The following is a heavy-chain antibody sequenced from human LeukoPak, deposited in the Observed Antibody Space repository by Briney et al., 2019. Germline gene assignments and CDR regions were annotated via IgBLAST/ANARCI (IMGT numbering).Heavy chain of an antibody. Sequence: GGSLRLSCAASGFTFDDYAMHWVRQAPGKGLEWVSAISGSGGSTYYADSVKGRFTISRDNSKNTLYLQMNSLRAEDTAVYYCAKAEPSVYYDFWSGYSSYCYYYYMDVWGKGTTVTVSS. D-gene: IGHD3-3*01. CDR1: GFTFDDYA. V-gene: IGHV3-23*01. CDR2: ISGSGGST. CDR3: AKAEPSVYYDFWSGYSSYCYYYYMDV. J-gene: IGHJ6*03.